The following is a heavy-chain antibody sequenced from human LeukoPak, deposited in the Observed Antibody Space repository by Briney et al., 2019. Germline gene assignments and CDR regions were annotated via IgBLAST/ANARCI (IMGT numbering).Heavy chain of an antibody. D-gene: IGHD2-2*01. Sequence: RASVKVSCKASGYTFTSYDINWVRQATGQVLEWMGWISAYNGNTNYAQKLQGRVTMTTDTSTSTAYMELRSLSSDDTAVYYCARSCSSTSCYYWLWGQGTMVTVSS. V-gene: IGHV1-18*01. J-gene: IGHJ4*02. CDR3: ARSCSSTSCYYWL. CDR1: GYTFTSYD. CDR2: ISAYNGNT.